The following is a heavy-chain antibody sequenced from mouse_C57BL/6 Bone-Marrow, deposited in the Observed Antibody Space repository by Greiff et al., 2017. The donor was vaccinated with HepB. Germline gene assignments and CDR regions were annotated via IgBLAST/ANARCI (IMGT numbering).Heavy chain of an antibody. D-gene: IGHD1-1*01. V-gene: IGHV1-5*01. Sequence: EVQRVESGTVLARPGASVKMSCKTSGYTFTSYWMHWVKQRPGQGLEWIGAIYPGNSDTSYNQKFKGKAKLTAVTSASTAYMELSSLTNEDSAVYYCTRAGTTVVATPVYFDYWGQGTTLTVSS. CDR1: GYTFTSYW. CDR2: IYPGNSDT. CDR3: TRAGTTVVATPVYFDY. J-gene: IGHJ2*01.